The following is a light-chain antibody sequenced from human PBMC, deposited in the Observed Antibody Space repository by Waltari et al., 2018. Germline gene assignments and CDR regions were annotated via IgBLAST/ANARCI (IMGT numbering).Light chain of an antibody. V-gene: IGKV2-40*01. CDR1: QGLLHSNGNTY. CDR3: VQTIAFPFT. CDR2: GGS. J-gene: IGKJ3*01. Sequence: DIVMTQTPLSLPITPGEPASLPSRSSQGLLHSNGNTYLHWYLQKPGQSPQLLIYGGSNRASGVPDRFSGSGSGTDFTLKISKVEAEDVGVYYCVQTIAFPFTFGPGTKLDIK.